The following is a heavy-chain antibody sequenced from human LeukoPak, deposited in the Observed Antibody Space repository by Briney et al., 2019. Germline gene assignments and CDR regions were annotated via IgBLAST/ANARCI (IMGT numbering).Heavy chain of an antibody. V-gene: IGHV3-21*01. D-gene: IGHD2-15*01. Sequence: GGSLRLSCAASGFPFSSYSINWVRQAPGKGLEWVSSISSSSSSNIYYADSVKGRFTISRDNAKNSLYLQMNSLRAEDTAVYYCARAQYCSGGSCYPQPYYYYYGMDVWGQGTTVTVSS. CDR3: ARAQYCSGGSCYPQPYYYYYGMDV. CDR2: ISSSSSSNI. CDR1: GFPFSSYS. J-gene: IGHJ6*02.